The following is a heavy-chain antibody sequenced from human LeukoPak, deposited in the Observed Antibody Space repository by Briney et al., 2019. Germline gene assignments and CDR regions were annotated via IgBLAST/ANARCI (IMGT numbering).Heavy chain of an antibody. D-gene: IGHD2-8*02. CDR1: GFALKSYS. J-gene: IGHJ5*01. CDR3: ARVAVSGPTGWFDS. Sequence: GGSLRLSCAGSGFALKSYSLSWVRRAPGEGLEWVSSISSTSAYIYYADSVKGRFTISRDNVDNVVYLQMNSLGAEDTAVYYCARVAVSGPTGWFDSWGQGTLVIVSS. V-gene: IGHV3-21*01. CDR2: ISSTSAYI.